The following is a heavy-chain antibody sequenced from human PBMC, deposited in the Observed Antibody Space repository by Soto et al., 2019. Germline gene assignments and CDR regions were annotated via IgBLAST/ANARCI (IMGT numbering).Heavy chain of an antibody. V-gene: IGHV4-31*03. D-gene: IGHD3-10*01. CDR2: IYYSGST. Sequence: SETLSLTCTVSGGSINSGGYYWSWIRQHPGKGLEWIGYIYYSGSTYYNPSLKSRVTISVDTSKNQFSLKLSSVTAADTAVYYCARGGYYGSGSIDYWGQGTLVTVSS. CDR1: GGSINSGGYY. CDR3: ARGGYYGSGSIDY. J-gene: IGHJ4*02.